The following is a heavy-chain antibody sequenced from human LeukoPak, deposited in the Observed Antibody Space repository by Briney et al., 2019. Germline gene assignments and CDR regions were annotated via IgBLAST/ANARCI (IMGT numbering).Heavy chain of an antibody. CDR3: ARRSRLRYFAFDP. V-gene: IGHV4-61*08. D-gene: IGHD3-9*01. Sequence: SETLSLTCTVSGGSISSGDYYWSWIRQPPGKGLEWIGYIYYSGSTNYNPSLKSRVTISVDTSKNQFSLKLSSVTAADTAVYYCARRSRLRYFAFDPWGQGTLVTVSS. J-gene: IGHJ5*02. CDR2: IYYSGST. CDR1: GGSISSGDYY.